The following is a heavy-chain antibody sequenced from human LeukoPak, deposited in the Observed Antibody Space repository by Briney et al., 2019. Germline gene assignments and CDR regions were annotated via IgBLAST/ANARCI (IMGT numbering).Heavy chain of an antibody. J-gene: IGHJ4*02. CDR1: GGSISSYY. CDR3: ARSYYDSSGYVDY. Sequence: PSETLSLTCTVSGGSISSYYWSWIRQPPGKGLEWIGYIYYSGSTNYNPPLKSRVTISVDTSKNQFSLKLSSVTAADTAVYYCARSYYDSSGYVDYWGQGTLVTVSS. D-gene: IGHD3-22*01. V-gene: IGHV4-59*08. CDR2: IYYSGST.